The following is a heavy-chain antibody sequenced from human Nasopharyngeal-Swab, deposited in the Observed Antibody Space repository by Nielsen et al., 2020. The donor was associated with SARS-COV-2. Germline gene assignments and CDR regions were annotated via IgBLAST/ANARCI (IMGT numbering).Heavy chain of an antibody. CDR1: GYILNDHF. V-gene: IGHV1-46*02. J-gene: IGHJ4*02. CDR2: INPSGTST. CDR3: ARAAIDQHFDL. D-gene: IGHD5-24*01. Sequence: ASVKVSCKAPGYILNDHFIHWVRQAPGQGLEWMGIINPSGTSTTHAQRFQGRVTMTRDTSTSTVHMELSSLRSGDTAVYYCARAAIDQHFDLWGPGTLVTVSS.